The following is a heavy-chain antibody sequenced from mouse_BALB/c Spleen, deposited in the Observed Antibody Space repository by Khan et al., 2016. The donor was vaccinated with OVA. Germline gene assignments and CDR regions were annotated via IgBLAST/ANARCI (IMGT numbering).Heavy chain of an antibody. Sequence: VQLQESGAELARPGASVKMSCKASGYTFTTYTMHWVQQRPGQGLEWIGYINPSNGYTNYNQKFKDKSILTADKSSSTAYMQLSSLTSDYSAVYYCAREGAYYRSDGWFSYWGQGTLVTVSA. CDR2: INPSNGYT. J-gene: IGHJ3*01. CDR1: GYTFTTYT. D-gene: IGHD2-14*01. CDR3: AREGAYYRSDGWFSY. V-gene: IGHV1-4*01.